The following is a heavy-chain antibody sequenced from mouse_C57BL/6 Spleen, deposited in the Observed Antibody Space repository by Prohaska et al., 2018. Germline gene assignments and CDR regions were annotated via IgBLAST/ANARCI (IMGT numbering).Heavy chain of an antibody. Sequence: DVQLQESGPGLVKPSQSLSLTCSVTGYSITSGYYWNWIRQFPGNKLEWMGYISYDGSNNYNPSLKNRISITRDTSKNQFFLKLNSVTTEDTATYYCAPITTVVATRYFDVWGTGTTVTVSS. CDR1: GYSITSGYY. D-gene: IGHD1-1*01. CDR2: ISYDGSN. CDR3: APITTVVATRYFDV. J-gene: IGHJ1*03. V-gene: IGHV3-6*01.